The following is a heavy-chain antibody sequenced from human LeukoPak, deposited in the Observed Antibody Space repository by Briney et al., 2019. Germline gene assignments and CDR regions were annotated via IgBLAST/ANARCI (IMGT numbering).Heavy chain of an antibody. D-gene: IGHD6-19*01. CDR1: GYSFTSYW. V-gene: IGHV5-51*01. CDR3: ARTRIAVAIHDAFDI. CDR2: IYPGDSDT. J-gene: IGHJ3*02. Sequence: GESLKISCKGSGYSFTSYWIGWVRQMPGKGLEWMGIIYPGDSDTRYSPSFQGQVTISADKSISTAYLQWSSLKASDTAVYYCARTRIAVAIHDAFDIWGQGTMVTVSS.